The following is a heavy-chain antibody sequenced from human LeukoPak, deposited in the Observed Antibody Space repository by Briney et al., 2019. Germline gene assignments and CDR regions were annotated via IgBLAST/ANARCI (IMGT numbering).Heavy chain of an antibody. CDR1: GGSISSSSYY. CDR3: ARHGVVVAAKYGDYANDAFDI. J-gene: IGHJ3*02. V-gene: IGHV4-39*01. CDR2: IYYSGST. Sequence: SETLSLTCTVSGGSISSSSYYWGWLRQPPGKGLEWIVSIYYSGSTYYNPSLKSRVTISVDTSKNQFSLKLSSVAAADTAVYYCARHGVVVAAKYGDYANDAFDIWGQGTMVTVSS. D-gene: IGHD2-15*01.